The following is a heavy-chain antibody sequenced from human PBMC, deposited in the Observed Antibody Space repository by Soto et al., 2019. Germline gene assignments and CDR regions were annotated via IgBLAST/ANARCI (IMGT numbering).Heavy chain of an antibody. Sequence: QVTLKESGPVLVKPTETLTLNCTVSGFSLSNARMGVSWIRQYPGKPLEWLAHIFSNDEKSYSTSLKSRLTISKDTSKSQVVLTMTNMDPVDTATYYCARISLVPYYYYGMDVWGQGTTVTVSS. D-gene: IGHD2-8*02. CDR1: GFSLSNARMG. CDR3: ARISLVPYYYYGMDV. J-gene: IGHJ6*02. V-gene: IGHV2-26*01. CDR2: IFSNDEK.